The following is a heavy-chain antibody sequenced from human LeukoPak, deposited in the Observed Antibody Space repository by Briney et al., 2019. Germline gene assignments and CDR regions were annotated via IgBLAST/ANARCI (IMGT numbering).Heavy chain of an antibody. CDR3: ARHFDN. CDR1: GVSIISSSYD. Sequence: SETLSLTCTVSGVSIISSSYDWGWLRQPPGKGLEWIGSVNYGGSTGYNPSLKSRVTISVDASKNRFSLKMRAVTAADTAVYYCARHFDNWGQGTLVTVSS. CDR2: VNYGGST. V-gene: IGHV4-39*01. J-gene: IGHJ4*02.